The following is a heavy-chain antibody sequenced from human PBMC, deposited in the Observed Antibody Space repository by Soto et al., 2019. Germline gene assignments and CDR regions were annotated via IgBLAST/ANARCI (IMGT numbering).Heavy chain of an antibody. CDR2: ISGSGGST. CDR3: AKGSTAMVIAIDY. Sequence: GVLRLSCAASGFTFSSYAMSWVRQAPGKGLEWVSAISGSGGSTYYADSVKGRFTISRDNSKNTLYLQMNSLRAEDTAVYYCAKGSTAMVIAIDYWGQGTLVTVSS. CDR1: GFTFSSYA. V-gene: IGHV3-23*01. D-gene: IGHD5-18*01. J-gene: IGHJ4*02.